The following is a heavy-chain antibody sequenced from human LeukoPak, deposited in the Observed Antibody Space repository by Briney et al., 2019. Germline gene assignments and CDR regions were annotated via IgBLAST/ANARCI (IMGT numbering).Heavy chain of an antibody. CDR1: GFTFSGSA. J-gene: IGHJ4*02. Sequence: GGTLRLSCAASGFTFSGSAMHWVRQASGKGLEWVGRIRSKANSYATAYAASVKGRFTISRDDSKNTAYLQMNSLKTEDTAVYYCTRPSRQTDYWGQGTLVTVSS. V-gene: IGHV3-73*01. CDR2: IRSKANSYAT. CDR3: TRPSRQTDY.